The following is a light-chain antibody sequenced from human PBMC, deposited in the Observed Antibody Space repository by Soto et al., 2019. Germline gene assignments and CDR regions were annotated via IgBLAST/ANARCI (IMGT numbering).Light chain of an antibody. J-gene: IGLJ1*01. V-gene: IGLV2-14*01. CDR1: SSDLGDYNY. Sequence: QSVLTQPASVSGSPGQSITISCTGTSSDLGDYNYVSWYQLHPGEAPKLVIYDVTNRPSGVSNRFSGSKSGNTASLTISGLQAEDETDYYCSSYTSTNTLVFGTGTKLTVL. CDR2: DVT. CDR3: SSYTSTNTLV.